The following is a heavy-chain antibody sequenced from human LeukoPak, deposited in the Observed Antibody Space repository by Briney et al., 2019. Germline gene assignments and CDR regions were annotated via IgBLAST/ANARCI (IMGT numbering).Heavy chain of an antibody. CDR2: INHSGST. D-gene: IGHD3-10*01. CDR3: ARGRSSYYGSGSRTPYYDGMDV. Sequence: SETLSLTCAVYGGSFSGYYWSWIRQPPGKGLEWIGEINHSGSTNYNPSLKSRVTISVDTSKNQFSLRLSSVTAADTAVYYCARGRSSYYGSGSRTPYYDGMDVWGQGTTVTVSS. CDR1: GGSFSGYY. V-gene: IGHV4-34*01. J-gene: IGHJ6*02.